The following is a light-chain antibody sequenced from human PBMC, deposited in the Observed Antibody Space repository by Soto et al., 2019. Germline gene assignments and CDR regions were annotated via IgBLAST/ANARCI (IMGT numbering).Light chain of an antibody. CDR1: NIGSKD. V-gene: IGLV3-21*04. CDR3: QVWDSTSDHWL. CDR2: SDT. Sequence: SYELTQPPSVSVAPGKTATITCGGNNIGSKDVHWYQQKPGQAPVLVIFSDTNRPSRIPERFSGSNSGNTATLTISRVEAGDEDDAYCQVWDSTSDHWLFGGGTKLTVL. J-gene: IGLJ3*02.